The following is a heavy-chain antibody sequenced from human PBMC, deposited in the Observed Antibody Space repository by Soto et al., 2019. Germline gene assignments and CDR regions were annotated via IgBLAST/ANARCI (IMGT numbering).Heavy chain of an antibody. CDR2: IYATGTT. CDR3: VRDGSKTLRDWFDP. J-gene: IGHJ5*02. V-gene: IGHV4-4*07. CDR1: GASISGFY. D-gene: IGHD2-2*03. Sequence: SETLSLTCTVSGASISGFYWSWIRKSAGKGLEWIGRIYATGTTDYNPSLKSRVMMLVDTSKKQFSLKLRSVTAADTAVYYCVRDGSKTLRDWFDPWGQGISVTVSS.